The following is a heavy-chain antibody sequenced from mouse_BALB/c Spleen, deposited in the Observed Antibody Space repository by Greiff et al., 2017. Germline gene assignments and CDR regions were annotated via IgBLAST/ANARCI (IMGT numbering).Heavy chain of an antibody. CDR3: ARSGKLWYAMDY. V-gene: IGHV5-17*02. CDR1: GFTFSSFG. D-gene: IGHD6-1*01. Sequence: VQLKESGGGLVQPGGSRKLSCAASGFTFSSFGMHWVRQAPEKGLEWVAYISSGSSTIYYADTVKGRFTISRDNPKNTLFLQMTSLRSEDTAMYYCARSGKLWYAMDYWGQGTSVTVSS. J-gene: IGHJ4*01. CDR2: ISSGSSTI.